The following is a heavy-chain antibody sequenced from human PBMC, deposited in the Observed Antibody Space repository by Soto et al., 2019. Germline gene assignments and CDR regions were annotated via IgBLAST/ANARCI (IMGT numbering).Heavy chain of an antibody. Sequence: EVQLLESGGGLVQPGGSLRLSCAASGFTFSSYAMSWVRQAPGKGLEWVSAISSTSSYIYYADSVKGRFTISRDNAKNSLFLQMNSLRAEDTAVYYCAREKSGADAWFFDVWGRGTLVTVSS. V-gene: IGHV3-21*01. J-gene: IGHJ2*01. D-gene: IGHD1-26*01. CDR3: AREKSGADAWFFDV. CDR1: GFTFSSYA. CDR2: ISSTSSYI.